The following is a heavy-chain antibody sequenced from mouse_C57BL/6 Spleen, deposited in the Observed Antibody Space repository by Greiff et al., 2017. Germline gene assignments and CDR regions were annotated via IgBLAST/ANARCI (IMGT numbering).Heavy chain of an antibody. CDR2: IRNKANNHAT. CDR3: TYYSNFLRNFAY. J-gene: IGHJ3*01. D-gene: IGHD2-5*01. V-gene: IGHV6-6*01. Sequence: DVQLQESGGGLVQPGGSMKLSCAASGFTFSDAWMDWVRQSPEKGLEWVAEIRNKANNHATYYAESVKGRFTISRDDSKSSVYLQMNSLRAEDTGIYYCTYYSNFLRNFAYWGQGTLVTVSA. CDR1: GFTFSDAW.